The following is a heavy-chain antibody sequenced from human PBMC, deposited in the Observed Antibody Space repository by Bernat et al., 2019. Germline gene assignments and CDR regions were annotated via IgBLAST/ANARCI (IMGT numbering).Heavy chain of an antibody. CDR2: IYYSGST. J-gene: IGHJ5*02. CDR3: ARGGGVCSSTSCYAGWFDP. D-gene: IGHD2-2*01. Sequence: QVQLQESGPGLVKPSETLSLTCTVSGGSISSYYWSWIRQPPGKGLEWIGYIYYSGSTNYNPSLKSRVTISVNTPKNQFSRKLSSVTAADTAVYYWARGGGVCSSTSCYAGWFDPWGQGTLVTVSS. CDR1: GGSISSYY. V-gene: IGHV4-59*01.